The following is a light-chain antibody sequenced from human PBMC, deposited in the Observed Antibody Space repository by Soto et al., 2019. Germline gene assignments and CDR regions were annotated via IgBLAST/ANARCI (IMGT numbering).Light chain of an antibody. CDR1: SSNIGSDF. CDR3: AAWETSLSGGV. CDR2: ENN. Sequence: QSVLPQPPSGSAAPGQKGTISCSGSSSNIGSDFVSWYQQLPGTAPQLLIYENNKRPSGIPDRFSGSKSATSATRGITGLQTGDEADYYCAAWETSLSGGVFGGGTKLTVL. V-gene: IGLV1-51*02. J-gene: IGLJ3*02.